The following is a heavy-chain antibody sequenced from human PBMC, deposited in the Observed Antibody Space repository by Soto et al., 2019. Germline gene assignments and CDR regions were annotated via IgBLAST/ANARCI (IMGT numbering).Heavy chain of an antibody. CDR3: ARGITMVRGVIKAPYYYYGMDV. J-gene: IGHJ6*02. D-gene: IGHD3-10*01. V-gene: IGHV1-69*12. Sequence: QVQLVQSGAEVKKPGSSVKVTCKASGGTFSSYAISWVRQAPGQGLEWMGGIIPILGTANYAQKFQGRVTITADESTSTAYMELSSLRSEDTAVYYCARGITMVRGVIKAPYYYYGMDVWGQGTTVTVSS. CDR2: IIPILGTA. CDR1: GGTFSSYA.